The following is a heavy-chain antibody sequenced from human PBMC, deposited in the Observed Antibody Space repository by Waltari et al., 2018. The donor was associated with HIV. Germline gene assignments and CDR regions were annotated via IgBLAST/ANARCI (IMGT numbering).Heavy chain of an antibody. CDR2: IRSKAYGGTT. CDR1: GFTFGDYA. CDR3: TRDSGYSYGAFDY. V-gene: IGHV3-49*03. Sequence: EVQLVESGGGLVQPGRSLRLSCTASGFTFGDYAMSWFRPAPGKGLEWVGFIRSKAYGGTTEYAASVKGRFTISRDDSKSIAYLQMNSLKTEDTAVYYCTRDSGYSYGAFDYWGQGTLVTVSS. D-gene: IGHD5-18*01. J-gene: IGHJ4*02.